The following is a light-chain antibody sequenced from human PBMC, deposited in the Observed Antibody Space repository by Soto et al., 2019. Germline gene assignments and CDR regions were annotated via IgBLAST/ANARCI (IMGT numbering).Light chain of an antibody. V-gene: IGKV3-20*01. CDR1: QSVSSSY. J-gene: IGKJ1*01. CDR2: GAS. Sequence: EILLTQSPGTLSLSPGERATLSCRASQSVSSSYLAWYQQKPGQAPRLLIYGASSRAAGIPDRFSGSGSGTDFILTISRLEPEDFAVYYCQQYGSSPGTFGQGTKV. CDR3: QQYGSSPGT.